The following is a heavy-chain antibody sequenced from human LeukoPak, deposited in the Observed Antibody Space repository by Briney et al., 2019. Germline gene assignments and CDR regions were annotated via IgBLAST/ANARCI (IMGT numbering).Heavy chain of an antibody. CDR3: ARGRGYCSGGSCYPLRAFDI. V-gene: IGHV3-74*01. CDR2: INTDGSST. CDR1: GFTFSSYW. J-gene: IGHJ3*02. D-gene: IGHD2-15*01. Sequence: QSGGSLRLSCAASGFTFSSYWMHWVRQAPGKGLVWVSRINTDGSSTSYADSVKGRFTISRDNAKNTLYLQMNSLRAEDTAVYYCARGRGYCSGGSCYPLRAFDIWGQGTMVTVSS.